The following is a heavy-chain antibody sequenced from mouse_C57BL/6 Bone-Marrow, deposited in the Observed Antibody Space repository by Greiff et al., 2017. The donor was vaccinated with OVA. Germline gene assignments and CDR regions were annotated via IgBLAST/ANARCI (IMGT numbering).Heavy chain of an antibody. CDR3: ARRLYYGSTYAMGY. D-gene: IGHD1-1*01. J-gene: IGHJ4*01. V-gene: IGHV1-18*01. CDR1: GYTFTDYN. CDR2: INPNNGGT. Sequence: VQLQQSGPELVKPGASVKIPCKASGYTFTDYNMDWVKQSHGKSLEWIGDINPNNGGTIYNQKFKGKATLTVDKSSSTAYMELRSLTSEDTAVYYCARRLYYGSTYAMGYWGQGTSVTVSS.